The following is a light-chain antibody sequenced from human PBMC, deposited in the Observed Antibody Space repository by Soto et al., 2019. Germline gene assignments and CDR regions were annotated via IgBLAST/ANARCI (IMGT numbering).Light chain of an antibody. CDR2: GAT. V-gene: IGKV3-20*01. Sequence: TVVTHYTCTLSFARGESSTLCWRDSQSVSSNLLAWYQQKPGQAPRLLIYGATNRATGIPDRFSGSGSGTDFTLTISRLEPEDFAVYYCQQYGSSPRTFGQGTKVDIK. CDR3: QQYGSSPRT. J-gene: IGKJ1*01. CDR1: QSVSSNL.